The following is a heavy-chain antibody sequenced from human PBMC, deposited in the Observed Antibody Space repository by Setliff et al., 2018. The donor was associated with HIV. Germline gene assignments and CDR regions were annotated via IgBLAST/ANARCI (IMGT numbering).Heavy chain of an antibody. CDR3: ARDLKVSWFGELSAADV. CDR1: GGSIGNYY. V-gene: IGHV4-4*07. J-gene: IGHJ6*03. D-gene: IGHD3-10*01. CDR2: IYTSGST. Sequence: PSETLSLTCTVSGGSIGNYYWSWIRQPAGKGLEWIGRIYTSGSTNYNPFLKSRVTMLIDTSKNQFSLSLSSVTAADTAVYYCARDLKVSWFGELSAADVWGKGTTVTVSS.